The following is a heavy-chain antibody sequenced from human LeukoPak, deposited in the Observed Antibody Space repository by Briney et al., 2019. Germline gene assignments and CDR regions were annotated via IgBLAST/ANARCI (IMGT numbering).Heavy chain of an antibody. Sequence: QTGGSLRLSCAASGFTFSSYWMNLVRQAPGKGLEWVANIKQDGSEKYSVDSVKGRFTISRDNAKNSVFLQMNSLRAEDTAVYYCARADCTGGSCYSPIGTGAFDIWGQGTMVTVAS. V-gene: IGHV3-7*01. J-gene: IGHJ3*02. D-gene: IGHD2-15*01. CDR1: GFTFSSYW. CDR2: IKQDGSEK. CDR3: ARADCTGGSCYSPIGTGAFDI.